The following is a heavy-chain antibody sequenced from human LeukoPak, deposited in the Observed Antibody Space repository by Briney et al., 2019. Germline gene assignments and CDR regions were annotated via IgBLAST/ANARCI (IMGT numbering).Heavy chain of an antibody. V-gene: IGHV4-30-4*08. CDR3: ARGTLYCSSTSCPTDY. J-gene: IGHJ4*02. CDR1: GGSISSGDYY. CDR2: IYYSGST. Sequence: SQTLSLTCTVSGGSISSGDYYWSWIRQPPGKGLEWIGYIYYSGSTYYNPSLKSRVTISVDTSKNQFSLKLSSVTAADTAVYYCARGTLYCSSTSCPTDYWGQGTLVTVSS. D-gene: IGHD2-2*01.